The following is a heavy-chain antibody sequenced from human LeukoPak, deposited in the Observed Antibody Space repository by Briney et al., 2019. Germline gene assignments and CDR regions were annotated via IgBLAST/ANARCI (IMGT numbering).Heavy chain of an antibody. CDR1: GYTFISYD. D-gene: IGHD2-2*01. CDR3: ARDRNIVVVPATMGAFDI. J-gene: IGHJ3*02. Sequence: ASVKVSCKASGYTFISYDINWVRQATGQGLEWMGWMNPNSGNTGYAQKFQGRVTMTRNTSISTAYMELGGLRSEDTAVYYCARDRNIVVVPATMGAFDIWGQGTMVTVSS. V-gene: IGHV1-8*01. CDR2: MNPNSGNT.